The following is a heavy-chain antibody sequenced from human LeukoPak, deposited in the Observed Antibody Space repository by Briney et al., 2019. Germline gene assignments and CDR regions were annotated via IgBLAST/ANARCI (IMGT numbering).Heavy chain of an antibody. CDR3: ARDRRGYDLPLDY. V-gene: IGHV1-18*01. J-gene: IGHJ4*02. CDR1: GYTFTSYG. Sequence: ASVKVSCKASGYTFTSYGFSWVRQAPGHGLEWMGWISAYNGNTNYAQKFQGRVTLTRDTSTGTAYMEMRSLTSDDTAVYYCARDRRGYDLPLDYWGQGTLVTVSS. CDR2: ISAYNGNT. D-gene: IGHD3-3*01.